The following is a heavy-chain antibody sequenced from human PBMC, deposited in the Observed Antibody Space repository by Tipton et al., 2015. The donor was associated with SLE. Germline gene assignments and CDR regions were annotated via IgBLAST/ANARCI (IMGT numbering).Heavy chain of an antibody. CDR2: INHSGST. Sequence: TLSLTCAVYGGSFSGYYWSWIRQPPGKGLEWIGEINHSGSTNYNPSLKSRVTISVDTSKNQFSLKLSSVTAADTAVYYCARGKRITLIAPAFDIWGQGTKVTVSS. CDR1: GGSFSGYY. J-gene: IGHJ3*02. D-gene: IGHD3-22*01. V-gene: IGHV4-34*01. CDR3: ARGKRITLIAPAFDI.